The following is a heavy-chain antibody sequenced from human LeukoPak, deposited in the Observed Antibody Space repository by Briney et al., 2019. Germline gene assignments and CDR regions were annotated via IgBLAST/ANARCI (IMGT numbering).Heavy chain of an antibody. CDR3: ARALSHCSSTGCYVPFDP. J-gene: IGHJ5*02. D-gene: IGHD2-2*01. V-gene: IGHV3-74*01. Sequence: GGSLRLSCAASGFTFSTYWMHWVRQPPGKGLVWVSHINTDGSSTTYVDSVKGRFTISRDNAKNTLYLQMNSLRAEDTAVYYCARALSHCSSTGCYVPFDPWGQGTLVTVSS. CDR2: INTDGSST. CDR1: GFTFSTYW.